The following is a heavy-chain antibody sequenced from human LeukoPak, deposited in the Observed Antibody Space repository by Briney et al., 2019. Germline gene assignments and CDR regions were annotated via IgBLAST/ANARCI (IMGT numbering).Heavy chain of an antibody. CDR2: ISSSSRTI. CDR1: GFTFSSYS. V-gene: IGHV3-48*01. D-gene: IGHD5-24*01. J-gene: IGHJ3*02. Sequence: GGSLRLSCAASGFTFSSYSMNWVRQAPGKGLEWVSYISSSSRTIYYADSVKGRFTISRDNAKNSLYLQMNSLRAEDTAVYYCARGNGYNLDAFDIWGQGTMVTVSS. CDR3: ARGNGYNLDAFDI.